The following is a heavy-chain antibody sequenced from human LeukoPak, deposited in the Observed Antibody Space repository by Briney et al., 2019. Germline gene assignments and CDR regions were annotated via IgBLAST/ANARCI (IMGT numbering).Heavy chain of an antibody. D-gene: IGHD3-3*01. J-gene: IGHJ4*02. CDR2: IYTSGST. Sequence: SQTLSLXCTVSGGSISSGSYYWTWIRQPAGKGLEWIGRIYTSGSTNYNPSLKSRVTISVDTSKNQFSLKLSSVTAADTAVYYCARVPDDFWSGGYFDYWGQGTLVTVSS. V-gene: IGHV4-61*02. CDR1: GGSISSGSYY. CDR3: ARVPDDFWSGGYFDY.